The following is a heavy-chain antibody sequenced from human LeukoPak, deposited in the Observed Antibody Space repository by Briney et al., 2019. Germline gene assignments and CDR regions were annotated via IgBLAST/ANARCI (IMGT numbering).Heavy chain of an antibody. CDR1: GGSFSGYY. J-gene: IGHJ5*02. V-gene: IGHV4-34*01. D-gene: IGHD6-13*01. CDR2: INHSGST. Sequence: SETLSLTCAVYGGSFSGYYWSWIRQPPGKGLEWIGEINHSGSTNYNPSLKSQVTISVDTSKNQFSLKLSSVTAADTAVYYCARYSSSWYKYGRFDPWGQGTLVTVSS. CDR3: ARYSSSWYKYGRFDP.